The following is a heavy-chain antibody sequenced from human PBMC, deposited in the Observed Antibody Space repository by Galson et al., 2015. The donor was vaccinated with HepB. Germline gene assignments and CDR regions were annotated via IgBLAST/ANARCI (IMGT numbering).Heavy chain of an antibody. CDR1: GFSLSTSGMC. J-gene: IGHJ3*02. CDR3: ARSGQIRGYYYGSGYHDAFDI. D-gene: IGHD3-10*01. CDR2: IYWDDGK. Sequence: PALVKPTQTLTLTCTFSGFSLSTSGMCVSWIRQPPGKALEWLALIYWDDGKRYSPSLKSRLTITKDTSKNQVVLTMTNMDPVDTATYYCARSGQIRGYYYGSGYHDAFDIWGQGTMVTVSS. V-gene: IGHV2-5*08.